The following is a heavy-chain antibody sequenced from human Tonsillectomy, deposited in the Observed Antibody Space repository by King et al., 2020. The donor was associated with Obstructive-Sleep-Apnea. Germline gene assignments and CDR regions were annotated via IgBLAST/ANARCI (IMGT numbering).Heavy chain of an antibody. CDR2: IYYSGST. CDR1: GGSISSYY. D-gene: IGHD3-10*01. J-gene: IGHJ4*02. V-gene: IGHV4-59*08. CDR3: ARHVTTMVRGVIIVYFDY. Sequence: VQLQESGPGLVKPSETLSLTCTVSGGSISSYYWSWIRQPPGKGLEWIGYIYYSGSTNYNPSLKSRVTISVDTSKNQFSRKLSSVTAADTAGYYCARHVTTMVRGVIIVYFDYWGQGTLVTVSS.